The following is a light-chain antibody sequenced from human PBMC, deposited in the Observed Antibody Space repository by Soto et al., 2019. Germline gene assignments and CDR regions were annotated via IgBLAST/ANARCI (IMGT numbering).Light chain of an antibody. Sequence: DIQRTQSPSTMSASVGDRVTISCRASRTVSNWLAWYQHQPGRAPRLLISRASTLESGVPPRFSGSGFGTEFTLTIDSLKNDDGGTYDCQQYNSYALTFGQGTRLEIK. J-gene: IGKJ5*01. CDR1: RTVSNW. CDR2: RAS. V-gene: IGKV1-5*03. CDR3: QQYNSYALT.